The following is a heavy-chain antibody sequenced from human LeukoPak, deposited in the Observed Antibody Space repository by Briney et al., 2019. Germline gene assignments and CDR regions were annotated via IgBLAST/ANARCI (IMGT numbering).Heavy chain of an antibody. CDR3: AKDYVWGRHKFDY. J-gene: IGHJ4*02. V-gene: IGHV3-23*01. Sequence: PGGSLRLSCAASGFTFSSYAMSWVRQAPGKGLEWVLAISGSGGSTYYADSVKGRFTISRDNSKNTLYLQMNSLRAEDTAVYYRAKDYVWGRHKFDYWGQGTLVTVSS. CDR2: ISGSGGST. D-gene: IGHD3-16*01. CDR1: GFTFSSYA.